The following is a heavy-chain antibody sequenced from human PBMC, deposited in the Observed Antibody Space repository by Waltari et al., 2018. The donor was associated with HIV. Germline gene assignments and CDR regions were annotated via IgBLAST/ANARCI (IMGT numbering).Heavy chain of an antibody. D-gene: IGHD5-12*01. J-gene: IGHJ4*02. V-gene: IGHV4-59*01. CDR1: GGSISTYY. CDR3: ARGNGYNRRYYFDY. CDR2: VFYSGST. Sequence: QVQLQESGPGLAKPSETLSLTCTASGGSISTYYWTWIRQHPGKGLEWIGYVFYSGSTYYNPSLKGRVTISVDTSKNQFSLKLSSVTAADTAVYYCARGNGYNRRYYFDYWGQGTLVTVSS.